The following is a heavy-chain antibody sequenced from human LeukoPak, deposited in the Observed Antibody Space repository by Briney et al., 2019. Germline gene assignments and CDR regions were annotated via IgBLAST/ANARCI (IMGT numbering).Heavy chain of an antibody. J-gene: IGHJ6*03. D-gene: IGHD3-22*01. Sequence: GGSLRLSCAASGFTFSSYGMHWVRQAPGKGLEWVAFIRYDGSNKYYADSVKGRFTISRDNSKNTLYLQMNSLRAEDTAVYYCAKATWGSGYDSSGYYSGYYYYMDVWGKGTTVTVSS. V-gene: IGHV3-30*02. CDR2: IRYDGSNK. CDR3: AKATWGSGYDSSGYYSGYYYYMDV. CDR1: GFTFSSYG.